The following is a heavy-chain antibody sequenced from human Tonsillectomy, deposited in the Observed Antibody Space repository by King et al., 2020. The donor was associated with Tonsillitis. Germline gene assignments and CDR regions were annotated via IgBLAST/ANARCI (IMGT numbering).Heavy chain of an antibody. D-gene: IGHD3-3*01. J-gene: IGHJ5*02. CDR1: GYTFTSYG. Sequence: QLVESGAGVKKPGASVKVSCKASGYTFTSYGISWVRQAPGQGLEWMGWISAYNGNTNYAQKLQGRVTMTTDTSTSTAYMELRSLRSDDTAVYYCARDRPSYYDFWSGHNWFDPWGQGTLVTVSS. CDR3: ARDRPSYYDFWSGHNWFDP. CDR2: ISAYNGNT. V-gene: IGHV1-18*01.